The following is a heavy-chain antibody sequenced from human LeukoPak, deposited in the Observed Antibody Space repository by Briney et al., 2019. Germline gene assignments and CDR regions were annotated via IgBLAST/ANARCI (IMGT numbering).Heavy chain of an antibody. V-gene: IGHV1-8*01. CDR2: MNPNSGNT. CDR3: ARALDTTVLLGAY. J-gene: IGHJ4*02. D-gene: IGHD1-1*01. CDR1: GYTFTSYD. Sequence: ASVKVSCKASGYTFTSYDINWVRQATGQGLEWMGWMNPNSGNTGYAQKFQGRVTMTRNSSISTAYLEMSRLTSGDTAVYYCARALDTTVLLGAYWGQGTPVTVSS.